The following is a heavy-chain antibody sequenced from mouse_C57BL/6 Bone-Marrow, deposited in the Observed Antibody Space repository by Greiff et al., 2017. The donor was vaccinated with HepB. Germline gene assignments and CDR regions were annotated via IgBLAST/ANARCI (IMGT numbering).Heavy chain of an antibody. Sequence: EVHLVESGGGLVKPGGSLKLSCAASGFTFSSYAMSWVRQTPEKRLEWVATISDGGSYTYYPDNVKGRFTISRDNAKNNLYLQMSHLKSEDTAMYYCARGSMMFTYRYFDYWGQGTTLTVSS. CDR1: GFTFSSYA. CDR3: ARGSMMFTYRYFDY. D-gene: IGHD2-3*01. CDR2: ISDGGSYT. J-gene: IGHJ2*01. V-gene: IGHV5-4*01.